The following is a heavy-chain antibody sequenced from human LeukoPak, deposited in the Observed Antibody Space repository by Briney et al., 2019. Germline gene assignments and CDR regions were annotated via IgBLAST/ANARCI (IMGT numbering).Heavy chain of an antibody. J-gene: IGHJ4*02. CDR2: TYYRSKLYN. V-gene: IGHV6-1*01. CDR1: GDSVSSNSAA. D-gene: IGHD6-19*01. CDR3: ARDRDSSGWYGNFDY. Sequence: SQTLSLTCAISGDSVSSNSAAWNWIRQSPSRGLEWLGRTYYRSKLYNDYAVSVKSRITINPDTSKNQFSLKLNSVTPEDTAVYSCARDRDSSGWYGNFDYWGQGTLVTVSS.